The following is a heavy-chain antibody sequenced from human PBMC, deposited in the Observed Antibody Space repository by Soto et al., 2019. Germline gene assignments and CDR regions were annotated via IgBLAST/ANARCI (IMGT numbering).Heavy chain of an antibody. D-gene: IGHD6-13*01. V-gene: IGHV3-23*01. J-gene: IGHJ6*02. CDR1: GFAFSTYA. Sequence: ACGSLRLSCAASGFAFSTYAMTWVRQAPGKGLEWVSVITGSGGSSYYASSVKGRFTISRDNSKHTLFPQMNGPRAEDTAVSDFPKVTSRGAAGRYEYYKYGMDVGGQETTVTVSS. CDR2: ITGSGGSS. CDR3: PKVTSRGAAGRYEYYKYGMDV.